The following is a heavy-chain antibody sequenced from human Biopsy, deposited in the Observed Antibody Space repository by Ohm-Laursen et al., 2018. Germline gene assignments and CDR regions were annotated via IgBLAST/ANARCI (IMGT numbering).Heavy chain of an antibody. J-gene: IGHJ5*02. Sequence: SDTLSLTCHVSGGSISSYYWSWIRQSPGKGLEWIGFIFYSGSTYYNPSLKSRTTISVDSSKNQFSLRLRSVTAADTAVYYCARGGNGYNYVTPGTWFDPWGRGTLVTVSS. V-gene: IGHV4-59*07. CDR1: GGSISSYY. CDR2: IFYSGST. CDR3: ARGGNGYNYVTPGTWFDP. D-gene: IGHD5-24*01.